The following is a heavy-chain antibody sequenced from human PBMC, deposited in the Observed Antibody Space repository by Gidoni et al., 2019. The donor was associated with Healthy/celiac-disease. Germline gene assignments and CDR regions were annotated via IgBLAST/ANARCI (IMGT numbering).Heavy chain of an antibody. CDR1: GSTFTSYD. CDR2: RNPNSGNT. V-gene: IGHV1-8*01. D-gene: IGHD3-22*01. J-gene: IGHJ6*02. CDR3: ARHDIRYYYYGMDV. Sequence: QVQLVQSGAEVKKPGASVKVSCKASGSTFTSYDINWVRQATGQGLEWMGWRNPNSGNTGYAQKFQGRVTMTSNTSISTAYMELSSLRSEDTAVYYCARHDIRYYYYGMDVWGQGTTVTVSS.